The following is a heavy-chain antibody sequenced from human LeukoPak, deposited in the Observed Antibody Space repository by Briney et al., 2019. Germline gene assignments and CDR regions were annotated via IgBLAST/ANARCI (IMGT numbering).Heavy chain of an antibody. V-gene: IGHV3-9*01. D-gene: IGHD3-22*01. J-gene: IGHJ4*02. CDR2: ISWNSGSI. Sequence: GRSLRLSCAASGFTFDDYAMHWVRQAPGTGLEWVSGISWNSGSIGYADSVKGRFTISRDNAKNSLYLQMNSLRAEDTALYYCAKANYDSSGNDYWGQGTLVTVSS. CDR3: AKANYDSSGNDY. CDR1: GFTFDDYA.